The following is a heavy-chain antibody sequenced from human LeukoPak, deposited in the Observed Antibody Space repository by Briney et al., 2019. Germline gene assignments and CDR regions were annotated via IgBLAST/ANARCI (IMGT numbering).Heavy chain of an antibody. J-gene: IGHJ6*03. V-gene: IGHV4-38-2*02. CDR3: ARPIGYYYYMDV. D-gene: IGHD1-26*01. CDR1: GYSISTSYY. Sequence: PSETLSLTCTVSGYSISTSYYWGWTRQPPGKGLEWIGSIYHSGNTYYNPSLKSRVTISVDTSKNQFSLKLNSVTAADTAVYYCARPIGYYYYMDVWGKGTTVTVSS. CDR2: IYHSGNT.